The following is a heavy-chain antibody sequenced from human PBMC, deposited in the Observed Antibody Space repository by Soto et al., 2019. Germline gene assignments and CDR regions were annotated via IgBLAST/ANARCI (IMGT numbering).Heavy chain of an antibody. Sequence: GESQKISCKGSGYSFTSYWIGWVRQMPGKGLEWMGIIYPGDSDTRYSPSFQGQVTISADKSISTAYLQWSSLKASDTAMYYCARKGYYYDSSGDDLVWVYLDYWGQGTLVTVSS. V-gene: IGHV5-51*01. CDR2: IYPGDSDT. J-gene: IGHJ4*02. D-gene: IGHD3-22*01. CDR1: GYSFTSYW. CDR3: ARKGYYYDSSGDDLVWVYLDY.